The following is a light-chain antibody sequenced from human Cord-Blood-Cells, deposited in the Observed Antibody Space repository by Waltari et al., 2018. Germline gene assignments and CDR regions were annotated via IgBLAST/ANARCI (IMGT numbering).Light chain of an antibody. CDR1: RSDAGGYNI. Sequence: QSALTPPRSVSGSPGQSATIPCTGTRSDAGGYNIVFWYQQHPGKAPKLMIYDVSKRPSGVPDRFSGSKSGNTASLTISGLQAEDEADYYCCSYAGSYTYVFGTGTKVTVL. CDR2: DVS. J-gene: IGLJ1*01. CDR3: CSYAGSYTYV. V-gene: IGLV2-11*01.